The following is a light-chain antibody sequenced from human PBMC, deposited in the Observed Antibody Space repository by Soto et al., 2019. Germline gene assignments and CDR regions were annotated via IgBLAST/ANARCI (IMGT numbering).Light chain of an antibody. V-gene: IGLV2-14*01. CDR3: SSYTSSNSVV. CDR1: SSDVGGYKY. J-gene: IGLJ2*01. CDR2: EVN. Sequence: QSALTQPASVSESPGQSITISCTGTSSDVGGYKYVSWYQHHPGKAPKLMIYEVNNRPSGVSNRFSGSTSGNTASLTISGLQAEDEADYYCSSYTSSNSVVFGGGTKVTVL.